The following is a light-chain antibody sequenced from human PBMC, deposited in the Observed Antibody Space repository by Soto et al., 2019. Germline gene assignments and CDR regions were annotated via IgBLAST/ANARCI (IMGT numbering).Light chain of an antibody. Sequence: DIHLTQSPSFLSASEGGRVTITCRASQGISSYLAWYQQKPGKAPKLLMYAASTLQRGVPSRFSGSGSGTEFTLAISSLQPEDFATYYCQQSNDYPITFGQGTRLEIK. CDR3: QQSNDYPIT. CDR2: AAS. CDR1: QGISSY. J-gene: IGKJ5*01. V-gene: IGKV1-9*01.